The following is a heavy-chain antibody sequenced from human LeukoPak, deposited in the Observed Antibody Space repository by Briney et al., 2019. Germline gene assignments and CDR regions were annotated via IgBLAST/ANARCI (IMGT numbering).Heavy chain of an antibody. D-gene: IGHD2-2*02. CDR2: INHSGST. J-gene: IGHJ4*02. CDR3: ARVSCSSTSCYTAFDY. V-gene: IGHV4-34*01. CDR1: GGSFSGYY. Sequence: PSETLSLTCAVYGGSFSGYYWSWIRPPPGKGLEWIGEINHSGSTNYNPSLKSRVTISVDTSKNQFSLKLSSVTAADTAVYYCARVSCSSTSCYTAFDYWGQGTLVTVFS.